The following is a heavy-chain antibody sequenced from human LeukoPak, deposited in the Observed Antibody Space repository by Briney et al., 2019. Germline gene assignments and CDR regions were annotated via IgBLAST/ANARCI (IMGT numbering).Heavy chain of an antibody. Sequence: PGGSLRLSCAASGFTVSSNYMSWVRQAPGKGLEWVSVIYSGGSAYYADSVKGRFTISRDNSKNTLYLQMNSLRAEDTAIYYCARFIVSTIIRGFDYWGQGTLVTVSS. CDR1: GFTVSSNY. D-gene: IGHD5/OR15-5a*01. V-gene: IGHV3-53*01. J-gene: IGHJ4*02. CDR3: ARFIVSTIIRGFDY. CDR2: IYSGGSA.